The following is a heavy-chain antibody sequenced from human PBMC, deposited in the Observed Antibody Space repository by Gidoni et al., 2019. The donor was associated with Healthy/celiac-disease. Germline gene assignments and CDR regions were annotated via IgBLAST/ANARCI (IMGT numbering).Heavy chain of an antibody. J-gene: IGHJ3*02. CDR3: AKGDDAFDI. V-gene: IGHV3-23*01. Sequence: EVQLLESGGGLVQPGGSLRLSCAASGFTFSSYAMSWVRQAPGKGLGWFSAISGSGGSTYYANSVKGRFTIPRDNSKNTLYLQMTSLRAEDTAVYYCAKGDDAFDIWGQGTMVTVSS. CDR1: GFTFSSYA. CDR2: ISGSGGST.